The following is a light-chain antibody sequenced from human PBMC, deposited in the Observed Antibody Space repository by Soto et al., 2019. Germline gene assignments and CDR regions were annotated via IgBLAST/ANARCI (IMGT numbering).Light chain of an antibody. Sequence: DIQMTQSPSTLSASVGDRVTITCRASQSISSWLAWYQQKPGKAPKLLIYTASSLESGVPSRFSGSGFGTEFTLTISSRQPDDFATYYCQQYNSLWTFGQGAKVEIK. CDR3: QQYNSLWT. J-gene: IGKJ1*01. CDR2: TAS. V-gene: IGKV1-5*03. CDR1: QSISSW.